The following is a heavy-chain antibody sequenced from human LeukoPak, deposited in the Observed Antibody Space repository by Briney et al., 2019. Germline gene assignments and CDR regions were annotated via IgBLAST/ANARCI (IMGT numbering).Heavy chain of an antibody. CDR1: GGSISSSSYY. D-gene: IGHD1-26*01. J-gene: IGHJ4*02. Sequence: SETLSLTCTVSGGSISSSSYYWGWIRQPPGKGLEWIGSIYYSGSTYYNPSLKSRVTISVDTSKNQFSLELSSVTAADTAVYYCARTYSGSYYFDYWGQGTLVTVSS. CDR3: ARTYSGSYYFDY. CDR2: IYYSGST. V-gene: IGHV4-39*01.